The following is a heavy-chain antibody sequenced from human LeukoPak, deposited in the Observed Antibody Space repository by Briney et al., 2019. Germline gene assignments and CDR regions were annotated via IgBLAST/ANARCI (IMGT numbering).Heavy chain of an antibody. J-gene: IGHJ4*02. D-gene: IGHD6-13*01. Sequence: GGSLRLSCAASGFTFSSYAMHWVRQAPGKGLEWVAVISYDGSNKYYADSVKGRFTISRDNSKNTLYLQMNSLRAEDTAVYYCARGRRSSWIDYWGQGTLVTVSS. CDR3: ARGRRSSWIDY. CDR1: GFTFSSYA. CDR2: ISYDGSNK. V-gene: IGHV3-30-3*01.